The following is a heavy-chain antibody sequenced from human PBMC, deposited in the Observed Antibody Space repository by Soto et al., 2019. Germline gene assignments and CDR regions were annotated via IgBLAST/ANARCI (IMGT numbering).Heavy chain of an antibody. D-gene: IGHD6-6*01. Sequence: SETLSLTCTVSGGSISSGGYYWSWIRQHPGKGLEWIGYIYYSGSTYYNPSLKSRVTISVDTSKNQFSLKLSSVTAADTAVYYCARAREPEYSSSIFFDYWGRGTLVTVSS. CDR2: IYYSGST. CDR1: GGSISSGGYY. V-gene: IGHV4-31*03. J-gene: IGHJ4*02. CDR3: ARAREPEYSSSIFFDY.